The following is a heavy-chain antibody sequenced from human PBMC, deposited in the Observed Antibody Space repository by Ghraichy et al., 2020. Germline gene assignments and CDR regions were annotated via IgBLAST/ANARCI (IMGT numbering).Heavy chain of an antibody. CDR3: ARHYEVYGYSSSWYFFAY. CDR2: IYTHGST. V-gene: IGHV4-4*09. CDR1: GGSISSYS. J-gene: IGHJ4*02. Sequence: SETLSLTCTVSGGSISSYSWTWIRQPPGKGTDSPGYIYTHGSTNYNPPLKSRVTISVDSAKHQFSLKLSSVTAADTAVYYCARHYEVYGYSSSWYFFAYWGQRALVTVSS. D-gene: IGHD6-13*01.